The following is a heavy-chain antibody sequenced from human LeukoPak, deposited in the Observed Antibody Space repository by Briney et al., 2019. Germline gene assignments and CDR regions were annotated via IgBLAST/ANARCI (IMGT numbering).Heavy chain of an antibody. CDR2: ISSSSSTI. Sequence: PGGSLRLSCAASGFTFSSYSMNWVRQAPGKGLEWVSYISSSSSTIYYADSVKGRFTISRDNAKNSLYLQMNSLRAEDTAVYYCARRDVVRGVIRRIGISFYGYWGQGTLVTVSS. D-gene: IGHD3-10*01. J-gene: IGHJ4*02. CDR3: ARRDVVRGVIRRIGISFYGY. CDR1: GFTFSSYS. V-gene: IGHV3-48*01.